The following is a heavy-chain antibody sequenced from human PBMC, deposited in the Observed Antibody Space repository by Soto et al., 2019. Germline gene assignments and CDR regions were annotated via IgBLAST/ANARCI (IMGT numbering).Heavy chain of an antibody. CDR2: ISGYNGYT. CDR1: GYNFNTYG. CDR3: ARDRDYSHTDADIDY. D-gene: IGHD3-16*01. V-gene: IGHV1-18*01. Sequence: QVQLMQSGAEVRRPGTSMRISCTTSGYNFNTYGIIWVRQAPGQGLEWMGWISGYNGYTKYAQNFEDRVTLSTGPATSTAFLDLRNLRSGDTALYVCARDRDYSHTDADIDYWGQGTLVTVSS. J-gene: IGHJ4*02.